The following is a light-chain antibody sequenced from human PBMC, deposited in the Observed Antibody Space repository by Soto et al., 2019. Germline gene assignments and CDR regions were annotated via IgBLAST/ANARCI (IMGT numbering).Light chain of an antibody. CDR2: GAS. CDR3: QQYGSSPRVT. V-gene: IGKV3-20*01. J-gene: IGKJ4*01. Sequence: APRLLIYGASRRATGIPDRFSGGGSRTKFPLTLSKLEPEDFAKCYCQQYGSSPRVTFGGGTKVEIK.